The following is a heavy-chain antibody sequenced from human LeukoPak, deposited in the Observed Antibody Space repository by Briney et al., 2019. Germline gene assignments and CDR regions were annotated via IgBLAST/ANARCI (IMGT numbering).Heavy chain of an antibody. CDR1: GFTFSSYS. CDR3: ARGGGRFYFDY. J-gene: IGHJ4*02. CDR2: ISSSSSYI. Sequence: AGSLRLSCAASGFTFSSYSRNWVRQATGKGLEWVSSISSSSSYIYYVDSVKRLFNISRDNAKNSLYLQMTSLRAEDTAVYYCARGGGRFYFDYWGQGTLVTVSS. D-gene: IGHD3-10*01. V-gene: IGHV3-21*01.